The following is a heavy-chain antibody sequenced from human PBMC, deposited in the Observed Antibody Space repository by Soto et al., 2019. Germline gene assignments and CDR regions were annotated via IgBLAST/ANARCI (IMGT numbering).Heavy chain of an antibody. CDR2: VNPNNGDT. V-gene: IGHV1-8*01. J-gene: IGHJ4*02. D-gene: IGHD3-10*01. CDR1: GYTFSNYD. Sequence: QVQLVQSGAELKKPGASVKVSCKASGYTFSNYDRNWVRQATGHGPEWIGWVNPNNGDTGYAQKFQGGVTLTTDISTTTAYMELTSLRSEDTAIYYCAKVSRKGSAIDFDYWGQGTLITVSS. CDR3: AKVSRKGSAIDFDY.